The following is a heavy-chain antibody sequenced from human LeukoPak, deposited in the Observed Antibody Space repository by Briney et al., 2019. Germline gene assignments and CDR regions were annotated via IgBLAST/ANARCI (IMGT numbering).Heavy chain of an antibody. D-gene: IGHD6-19*01. J-gene: IGHJ6*03. CDR2: INPNSGGT. V-gene: IGHV1-2*02. CDR3: ARVAVAGPYYYYYMDV. Sequence: ASVKDSCKASGYTFTGYYMHWVRQAPGQGLEWMGWINPNSGGTNYAQKFQGRVTMTRDTSISTAYMELSRLRSDDTAVYYCARVAVAGPYYYYYMDVWGKGTTVTVSS. CDR1: GYTFTGYY.